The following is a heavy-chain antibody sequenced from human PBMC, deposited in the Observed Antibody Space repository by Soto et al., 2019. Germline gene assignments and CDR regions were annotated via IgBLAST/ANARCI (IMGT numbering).Heavy chain of an antibody. CDR2: IIPIFGTA. CDR3: ARDGDQDIAAAGTHWFDP. V-gene: IGHV1-69*01. CDR1: GGTFSSYA. Sequence: QVQLVQSGAEVKKPGSSVKVSCKASGGTFSSYAISWVRQAPGQGLEWMGGIIPIFGTANYAQKFQGRVTITADEPTSTAYMELSSLRSEDTAVYYCARDGDQDIAAAGTHWFDPWGQGTLVTVSS. J-gene: IGHJ5*02. D-gene: IGHD6-13*01.